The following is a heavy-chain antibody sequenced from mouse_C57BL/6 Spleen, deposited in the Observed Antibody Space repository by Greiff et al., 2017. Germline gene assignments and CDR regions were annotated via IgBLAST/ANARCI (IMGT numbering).Heavy chain of an antibody. V-gene: IGHV1-9*01. CDR2: ILPGSGST. CDR3: ARRADTDLDY. D-gene: IGHD3-1*01. Sequence: QVQLQQSGAELMKPGASVKLSCKATGYTFPGYWIEWVKQRPGHGLEWIGEILPGSGSTNYNEKFKGKATFTADTSSNTAYMQHSSLTTEDSAIYYCARRADTDLDYWGQGTTLTVSS. CDR1: GYTFPGYW. J-gene: IGHJ2*01.